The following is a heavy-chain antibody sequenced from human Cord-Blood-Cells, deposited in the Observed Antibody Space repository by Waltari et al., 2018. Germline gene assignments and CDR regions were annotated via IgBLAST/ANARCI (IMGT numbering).Heavy chain of an antibody. CDR2: IYYRGST. D-gene: IGHD6-13*01. V-gene: IGHV4-39*01. Sequence: QLQLQESGPGLVKPSETLSLTCTVSGGSISSSSYYWGWIRQPPGKGLEWIGSIYYRGSTYYTPSLRSRVTISVDTSKNQFSLKLSSVTAADTAVYYCARLQQQLVLYWYFDLWGRGTLVTVSS. CDR1: GGSISSSSYY. CDR3: ARLQQQLVLYWYFDL. J-gene: IGHJ2*01.